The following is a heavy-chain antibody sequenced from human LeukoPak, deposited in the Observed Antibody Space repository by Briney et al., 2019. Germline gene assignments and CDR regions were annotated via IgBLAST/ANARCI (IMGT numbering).Heavy chain of an antibody. CDR1: GYTFTGYF. CDR3: ARGPFYGSGKEDY. CDR2: INPNSGDT. Sequence: ASVKVSCKASGYTFTGYFMHWVRQAPGQGLEWMGWINPNSGDTGYAQKFQGRVTMTRNTSISTAYMELSSLRSEDTAVYYCARGPFYGSGKEDYWGQGTLVTVSS. D-gene: IGHD3-10*01. J-gene: IGHJ4*02. V-gene: IGHV1-8*02.